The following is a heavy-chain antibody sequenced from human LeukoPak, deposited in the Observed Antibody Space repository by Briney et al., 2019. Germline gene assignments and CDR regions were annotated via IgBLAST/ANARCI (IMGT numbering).Heavy chain of an antibody. CDR1: GYSFTSYW. V-gene: IGHV5-51*01. CDR2: IYPGDSDT. Sequence: GESLKISCKGSGYSFTSYWIGWVRQMPGKGLEWMGIIYPGDSDTRYSPSFQGQVTISADKSLSTAYLQWSSLKASDTAMYYCARLGSGSYYSLSDFDYWGQGTLVTVSS. J-gene: IGHJ4*02. CDR3: ARLGSGSYYSLSDFDY. D-gene: IGHD1-26*01.